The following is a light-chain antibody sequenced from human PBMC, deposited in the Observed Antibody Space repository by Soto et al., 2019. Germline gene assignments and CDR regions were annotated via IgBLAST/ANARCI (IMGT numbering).Light chain of an antibody. J-gene: IGKJ5*01. CDR2: ATS. CDR1: QGISSY. Sequence: IQLTQSPSSLSASVGDRVTITCRASQGISSYLGWYQQKPGKAPKLLIYATSSLHTGVPSRFSGSGSGTDFTLTISSLQPEDSATYYCQRANNFPITFGQGTRLEI. CDR3: QRANNFPIT. V-gene: IGKV1-12*01.